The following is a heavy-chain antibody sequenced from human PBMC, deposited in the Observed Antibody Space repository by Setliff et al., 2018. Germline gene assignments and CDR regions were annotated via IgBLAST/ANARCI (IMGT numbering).Heavy chain of an antibody. V-gene: IGHV3-21*01. CDR2: ISSTSWYI. J-gene: IGHJ6*02. CDR3: ARDRRCMDV. CDR1: GFTFSSYT. Sequence: GGSLRLSCAASGFTFSSYTMSWVRQTPGKGLEWVSSISSTSWYIYYTDSVKGRFTISRDNAKNSLYLQMSRLRAEDTALYYCARDRRCMDVWGQGTTVTVSS.